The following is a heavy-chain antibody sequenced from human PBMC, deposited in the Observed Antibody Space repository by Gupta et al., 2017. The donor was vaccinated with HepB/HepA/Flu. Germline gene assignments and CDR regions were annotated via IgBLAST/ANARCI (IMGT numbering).Heavy chain of an antibody. J-gene: IGHJ6*04. V-gene: IGHV3-74*01. D-gene: IGHD3-22*01. CDR1: GFTFSNYW. Sequence: EVQLVESGGGLVQPGGSLRLSCAASGFTFSNYWLHWVRQAPAKGLVWVSRINSNGSSTNYADSVKGRFIISRDSAKNTLYVQMNSLRVEDTAVYYCGLAVSRTMDVWGKGTTVTVSS. CDR2: INSNGSST. CDR3: GLAVSRTMDV.